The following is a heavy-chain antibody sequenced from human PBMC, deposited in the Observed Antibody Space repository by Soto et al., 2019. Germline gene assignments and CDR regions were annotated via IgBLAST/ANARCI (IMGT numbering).Heavy chain of an antibody. Sequence: QVQLVQSGAEVKKPGASVKVSCKASGYTFTSYDINWVRQATGQGLEWMGWMNPNSGNTGYAQKFQGRVTMTKNTAISTAYMELSSRRSEDTAVYYCARGPAYSFGVVNPDFDYWGQANLVTVSS. CDR3: ARGPAYSFGVVNPDFDY. CDR1: GYTFTSYD. J-gene: IGHJ4*02. D-gene: IGHD3-3*01. V-gene: IGHV1-8*01. CDR2: MNPNSGNT.